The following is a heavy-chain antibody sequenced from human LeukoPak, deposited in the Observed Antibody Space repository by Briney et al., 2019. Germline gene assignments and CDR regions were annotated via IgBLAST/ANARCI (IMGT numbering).Heavy chain of an antibody. CDR3: ARDPGCSGLTCVSAFDI. V-gene: IGHV3-48*03. J-gene: IGHJ3*02. D-gene: IGHD2-15*01. CDR2: NTSSGNAI. Sequence: GGSLRLSCAASRFNFSSYEMNWVRQAPGKGLEWVSYNTSSGNAIYNADSVKGRFTISRDNAEKSLYLQMNSLRAEDTAVYYCARDPGCSGLTCVSAFDIWGQGTMVPVSS. CDR1: RFNFSSYE.